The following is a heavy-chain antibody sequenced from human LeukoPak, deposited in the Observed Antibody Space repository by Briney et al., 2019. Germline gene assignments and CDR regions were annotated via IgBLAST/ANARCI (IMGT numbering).Heavy chain of an antibody. Sequence: GGSLRLSCVASGFTFSSYAIGWVRQAPGKGLEWVSTVSPRGGSTYYADSVKGRFTISRDSSRNTVYLQMNSLRAEDTAVYYCAAGIQLWFNYYGMDVWGQGTTVTVSS. V-gene: IGHV3-23*01. J-gene: IGHJ6*02. D-gene: IGHD5-18*01. CDR3: AAGIQLWFNYYGMDV. CDR1: GFTFSSYA. CDR2: VSPRGGST.